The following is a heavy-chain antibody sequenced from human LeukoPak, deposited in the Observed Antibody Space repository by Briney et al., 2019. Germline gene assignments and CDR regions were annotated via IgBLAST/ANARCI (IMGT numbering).Heavy chain of an antibody. CDR1: GYTFIDNY. CDR2: INPSDSGT. J-gene: IGHJ4*02. CDR3: ARGGLMAPWAKDYLDY. V-gene: IGHV5-51*01. D-gene: IGHD3-16*01. Sequence: GESLKISCKVSGYTFIDNYIAWVRQVPGQGLEYLGIINPSDSGTTHIPSFQGRVTISVDRSINVAYLQWNSLRASDTAIYYCARGGLMAPWAKDYLDYWGQGTLVTVSS.